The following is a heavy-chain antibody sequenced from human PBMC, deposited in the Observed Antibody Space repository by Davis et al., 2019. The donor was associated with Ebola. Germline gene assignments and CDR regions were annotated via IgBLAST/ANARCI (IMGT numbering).Heavy chain of an antibody. V-gene: IGHV5-51*01. CDR2: IYPGDSDA. J-gene: IGHJ2*01. CDR1: GYYFTSYW. D-gene: IGHD3-22*01. CDR3: ARLDSTGYYYLSRYFDL. Sequence: GESLKISCKGSGYYFTSYWIGWVRQMPGKGLEWMGIIYPGDSDARYSPSFQGQVTISADTSISTAYLQWSSLKASDTAMYYCARLDSTGYYYLSRYFDLWGRGTLVTVSS.